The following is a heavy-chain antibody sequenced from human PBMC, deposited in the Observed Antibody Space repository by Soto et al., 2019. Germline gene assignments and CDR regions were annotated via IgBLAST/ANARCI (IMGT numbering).Heavy chain of an antibody. V-gene: IGHV1-8*01. Sequence: ASVKVYCEASGYSFTNNDVSWVRQAIGQGLEWMGWMNPGSGDTGYAQKFQGRVTMTRDISIATAYMELSSLRSDDTAIYYCARMETFGSLNWFDPWGQGTLVTVSS. D-gene: IGHD3-16*01. J-gene: IGHJ5*02. CDR2: MNPGSGDT. CDR3: ARMETFGSLNWFDP. CDR1: GYSFTNND.